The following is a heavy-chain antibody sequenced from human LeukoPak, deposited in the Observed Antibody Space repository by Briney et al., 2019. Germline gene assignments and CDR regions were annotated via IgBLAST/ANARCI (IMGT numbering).Heavy chain of an antibody. CDR3: ARAWGPYPYFDY. J-gene: IGHJ4*02. CDR2: TNSDGKTT. V-gene: IGHV3-74*01. CDR1: GFTFSSYW. D-gene: IGHD3-16*01. Sequence: GGSLRLSCAASGFTFSSYWMHWVRQAPGKGLVWVSRTNSDGKTTRYADSAKGRFTISRDNAKNTLYLQMNSLRAEDTAVYYCARAWGPYPYFDYWGQGTLVTVSS.